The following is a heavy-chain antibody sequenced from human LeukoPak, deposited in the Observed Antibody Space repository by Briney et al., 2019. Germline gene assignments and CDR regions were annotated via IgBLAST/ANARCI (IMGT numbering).Heavy chain of an antibody. D-gene: IGHD3-3*01. J-gene: IGHJ3*02. CDR2: IYYSGST. V-gene: IGHV4-39*07. Sequence: SETLSLTCTVSGGSISSSSYYWGWIRQPSGKGLEWIGSIYYSGSTYYNPSLKSRVTISVDTSKNQFSLKLSSVTAADTAVYYCAREVYDFWSGYYPNDAFDIWGQGTMVTVSS. CDR3: AREVYDFWSGYYPNDAFDI. CDR1: GGSISSSSYY.